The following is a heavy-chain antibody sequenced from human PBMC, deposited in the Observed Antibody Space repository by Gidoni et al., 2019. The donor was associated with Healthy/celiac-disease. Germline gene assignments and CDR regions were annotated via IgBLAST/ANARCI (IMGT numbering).Heavy chain of an antibody. CDR3: AIVGLLGGYGGQYWYFDL. V-gene: IGHV3-30-3*01. CDR1: GFTFSSYA. D-gene: IGHD3-22*01. CDR2: ISYDGSNK. Sequence: SCAAAGFTFSSYAMHWVRQAPGKGLEWVAVISYDGSNKYYADPVKVRFPISRDNSKNTLYLQMNSLRAEDTAVYYCAIVGLLGGYGGQYWYFDLWGRGTLVTVSS. J-gene: IGHJ2*01.